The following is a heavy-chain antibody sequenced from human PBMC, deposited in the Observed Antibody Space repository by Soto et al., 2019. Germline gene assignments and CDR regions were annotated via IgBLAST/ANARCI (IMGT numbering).Heavy chain of an antibody. CDR2: IYHSGST. CDR3: ASRYSYSWDSYFNY. J-gene: IGHJ4*02. D-gene: IGHD6-13*01. CDR1: GGSISSYY. V-gene: IGHV4-59*12. Sequence: PSETLSLTCTVSGGSISSYYWSWIRQPPGKGLEWIGEIYHSGSTYYNPSLKSRVTISIDMSKSQFSLKLSSVTAADTAVYYCASRYSYSWDSYFNYWGQGTLVTVSS.